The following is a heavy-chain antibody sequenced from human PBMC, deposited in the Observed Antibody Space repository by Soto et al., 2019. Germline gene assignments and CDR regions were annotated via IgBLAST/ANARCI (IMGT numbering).Heavy chain of an antibody. CDR2: ISGSGGST. D-gene: IGHD1-26*01. CDR3: AKDLSGSYRTYYYYGMDV. Sequence: PGGSLRLSCAASGFTFSSYAMSWVRQAPGKGLEWVSAISGSGGSTYYADSVKGRFTISRDNSKNTLYLQMNSLRAEDTAVYYCAKDLSGSYRTYYYYGMDVWGQGTTVTV. CDR1: GFTFSSYA. J-gene: IGHJ6*02. V-gene: IGHV3-23*01.